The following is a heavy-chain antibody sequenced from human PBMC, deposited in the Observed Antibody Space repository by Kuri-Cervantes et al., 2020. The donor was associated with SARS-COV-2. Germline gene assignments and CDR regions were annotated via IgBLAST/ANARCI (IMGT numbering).Heavy chain of an antibody. CDR3: AKDVDYYGSGSYYRGNFDY. D-gene: IGHD3-10*01. CDR2: ISSSSSYI. V-gene: IGHV3-21*01. J-gene: IGHJ4*02. Sequence: GESLKISCAASGFTFSSYSMNWVRQAPGKGLEWVSSISSSSSYIYYADSVKGRFTISRDNSKNTLYLHLTGLRPEDMAVYYCAKDVDYYGSGSYYRGNFDYWGQGTLVTVSS. CDR1: GFTFSSYS.